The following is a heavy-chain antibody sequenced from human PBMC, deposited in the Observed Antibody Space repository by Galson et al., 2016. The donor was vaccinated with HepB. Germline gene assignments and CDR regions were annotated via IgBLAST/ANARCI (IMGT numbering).Heavy chain of an antibody. CDR1: TFTFNDYW. J-gene: IGHJ4*02. V-gene: IGHV3-7*01. Sequence: SLRLSCADSTFTFNDYWMTWVRQAPGKGLEWVANIKPDGSEKYYVDSVMGRFTISRGNAKNSLYLQMNSLRAEDSAVYYCARRSCSATACYSASYKCFDSWGQGTLVTVSS. CDR2: IKPDGSEK. D-gene: IGHD2-15*01. CDR3: ARRSCSATACYSASYKCFDS.